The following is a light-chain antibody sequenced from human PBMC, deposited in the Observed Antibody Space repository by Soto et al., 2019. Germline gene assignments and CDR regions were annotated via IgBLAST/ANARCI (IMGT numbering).Light chain of an antibody. CDR1: QSVSSY. V-gene: IGKV3-20*01. CDR3: QQYGSSPIT. J-gene: IGKJ5*01. Sequence: EIVFTQSPATLSFSPVERATLSCRASQSVSSYLAWYQQKPGQAPRLLIYDASNRATGIPARFSGSGSGTDFTLTISRLEPEDFAVYYCQQYGSSPITFGQGTRLEIK. CDR2: DAS.